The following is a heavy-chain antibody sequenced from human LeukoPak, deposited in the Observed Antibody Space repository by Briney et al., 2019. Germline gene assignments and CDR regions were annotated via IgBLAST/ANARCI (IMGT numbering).Heavy chain of an antibody. CDR2: FDPEDGET. J-gene: IGHJ4*02. CDR1: GYTLTELS. Sequence: ASVKVSCKVSGYTLTELSMHWVRQVPGKGLEWMGGFDPEDGETIYAQKFQGRVTMTEDTSTDTAYIELSSLRSEDTAVYYCTVRLFDYWGQGTLVTVSS. V-gene: IGHV1-24*01. CDR3: TVRLFDY.